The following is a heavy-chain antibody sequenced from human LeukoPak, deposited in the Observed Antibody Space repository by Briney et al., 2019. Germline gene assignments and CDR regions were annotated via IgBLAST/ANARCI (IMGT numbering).Heavy chain of an antibody. D-gene: IGHD4-11*01. J-gene: IGHJ3*01. Sequence: GGSLRLSCAASGFTFSSYSMNWVRQAPGKGLEWVSANSSSSSYIYYADSVKGRFTISRDNAKNLLYLQMSSLRAEDTAVYYCARDSANDYWGQGTMVTVSS. CDR1: GFTFSSYS. CDR3: ARDSANDY. V-gene: IGHV3-21*01. CDR2: NSSSSSYI.